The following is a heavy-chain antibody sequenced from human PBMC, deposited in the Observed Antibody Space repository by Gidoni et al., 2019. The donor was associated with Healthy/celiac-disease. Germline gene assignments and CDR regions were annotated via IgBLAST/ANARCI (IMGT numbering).Heavy chain of an antibody. CDR1: GGYISSGDYY. V-gene: IGHV4-30-4*01. J-gene: IGHJ5*02. CDR2: IYYSGST. Sequence: QVQLQESGPGLVKPSQTLSLTCTVSGGYISSGDYYWSWIRQPPGKGLEWIGYIYYSGSTYYNPSLKSRVTISVDTSKNQFSLKLSSVTAADTAVYYCARGFIPFGVVIIGWFDPWGQGTLVTVSS. CDR3: ARGFIPFGVVIIGWFDP. D-gene: IGHD3-3*01.